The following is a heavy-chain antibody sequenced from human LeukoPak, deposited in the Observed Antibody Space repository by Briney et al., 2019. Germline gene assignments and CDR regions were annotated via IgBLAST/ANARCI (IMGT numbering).Heavy chain of an antibody. D-gene: IGHD1-26*01. Sequence: GGSLRLSCAASGFTFSNYAMHWVCQAPGRGPEWVAVISHDGTTESYADSVKGRFTISRDTSKNTVHLQMNSLREEDTAVYYCARVVGVLDSGSSRVQHWGQGTLVTVSS. CDR2: ISHDGTTE. V-gene: IGHV3-30*03. J-gene: IGHJ1*01. CDR3: ARVVGVLDSGSSRVQH. CDR1: GFTFSNYA.